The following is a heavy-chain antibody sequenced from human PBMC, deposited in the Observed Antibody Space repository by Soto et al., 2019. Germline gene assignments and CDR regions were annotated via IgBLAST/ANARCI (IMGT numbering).Heavy chain of an antibody. J-gene: IGHJ5*02. Sequence: GGSLRLSCAASGFTFSSYAMSWVRQAPGKGLEWVSAISGSGGSTYYADAVKGRFTISRDNSKNTLYLQMSSLGVEDTAVYYCARGPYRNTYNWFDSWGQGTLVTVSS. V-gene: IGHV3-23*01. CDR3: ARGPYRNTYNWFDS. CDR2: ISGSGGST. CDR1: GFTFSSYA. D-gene: IGHD5-12*01.